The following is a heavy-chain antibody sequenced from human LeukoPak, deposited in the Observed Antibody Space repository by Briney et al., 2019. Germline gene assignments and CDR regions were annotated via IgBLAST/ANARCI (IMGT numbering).Heavy chain of an antibody. CDR2: TFYRSKWYS. V-gene: IGHV6-1*01. D-gene: IGHD3-16*01. CDR1: GDSFSSNTVA. Sequence: SQTLSLTCAISGDSFSSNTVAWNWIRQSPSRGLEWLGRTFYRSKWYSDHAIFVKSRITINPDTSKNQISRQLNSVTPEDTAVYYCARGARGLNWFDYWGQGTLVTVSS. J-gene: IGHJ5*01. CDR3: ARGARGLNWFDY.